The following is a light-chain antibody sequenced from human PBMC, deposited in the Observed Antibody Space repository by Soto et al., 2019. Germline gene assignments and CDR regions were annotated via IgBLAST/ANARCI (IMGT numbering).Light chain of an antibody. CDR2: ATS. V-gene: IGKV3-20*01. CDR3: QQYDTSPPMYT. Sequence: EIVLTQSPGTLSLSPGERATLSCRASQSVDSTCLAWYQQKPDQSPRLLIYATSTRAAGIPDRFSGSGSGTDFTLTISRLEPDDVAVYYCQQYDTSPPMYTFGQGTKVDIK. J-gene: IGKJ2*01. CDR1: QSVDSTC.